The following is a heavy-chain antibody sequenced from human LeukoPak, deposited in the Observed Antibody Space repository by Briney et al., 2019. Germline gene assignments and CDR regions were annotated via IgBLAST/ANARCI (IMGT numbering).Heavy chain of an antibody. D-gene: IGHD1-7*01. CDR3: GGGGGPNLNYGEFGY. J-gene: IGHJ4*02. CDR2: INPKSGAT. Sequence: ASVKVSCKTSGYTFIDYYLHWVRQAPGQGLQWMGWINPKSGATNYPQRFQGRVTMTRDSSISTAYMELNSLKSDDTAMYYCGGGGGPNLNYGEFGYWGQGTVVTVSP. CDR1: GYTFIDYY. V-gene: IGHV1-2*02.